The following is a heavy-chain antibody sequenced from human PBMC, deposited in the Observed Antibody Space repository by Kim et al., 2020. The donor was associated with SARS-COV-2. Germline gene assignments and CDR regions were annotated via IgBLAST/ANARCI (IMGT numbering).Heavy chain of an antibody. Sequence: GGSLRLSCAVSGFIFSTYHMHWVRQAPGKGLEWVANINPDGSDMYYVDSVKGRFTISRDNAHNSLYLQMNSLRAEDTAVYYCARDPRQSDYWGQGTLVTVSS. J-gene: IGHJ4*02. V-gene: IGHV3-7*03. CDR3: ARDPRQSDY. CDR2: INPDGSDM. CDR1: GFIFSTYH.